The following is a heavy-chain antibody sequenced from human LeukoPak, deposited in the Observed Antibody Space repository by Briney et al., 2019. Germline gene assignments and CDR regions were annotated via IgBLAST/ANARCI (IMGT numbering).Heavy chain of an antibody. V-gene: IGHV3-66*01. CDR1: GFDFSTQW. J-gene: IGHJ6*03. CDR2: IYSGGST. CDR3: ARTGTTIRRNYYYYYMDV. Sequence: QPGGSLRLSCAASGFDFSTQWMSWVRQAPGKGLEWVSVIYSGGSTYYADSVKGRFTISRDNSKNTLYLQMNSLRAEDTAVYYCARTGTTIRRNYYYYYMDVWGKGTTVTISS. D-gene: IGHD1-1*01.